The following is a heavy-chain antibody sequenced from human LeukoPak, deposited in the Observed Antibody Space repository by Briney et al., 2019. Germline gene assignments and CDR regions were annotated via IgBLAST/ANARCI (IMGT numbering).Heavy chain of an antibody. J-gene: IGHJ6*02. CDR2: IYYSGST. Sequence: PSETLSLTCTVSGGSISSSSYYWGWIRQPPGKGLEWIGSIYYSGSTYYNPSLKSRVTISVDTSKNQFSLKLSSVTAADTAVYYCARDTPRSGSYYYYGMDVWGQGTTVTVSS. V-gene: IGHV4-39*07. CDR1: GGSISSSSYY. CDR3: ARDTPRSGSYYYYGMDV. D-gene: IGHD1-26*01.